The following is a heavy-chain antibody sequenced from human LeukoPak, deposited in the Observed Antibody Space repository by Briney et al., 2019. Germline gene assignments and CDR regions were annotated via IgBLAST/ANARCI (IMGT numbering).Heavy chain of an antibody. CDR2: IYHSGSP. CDR1: GGSISSNNW. CDR3: ARVNINNWHSCDY. D-gene: IGHD1-1*01. J-gene: IGHJ4*02. Sequence: SGTLSLTWAVSGGSISSNNWWGWVRQPPGKGLEWIGEIYHSGSPNYNPSLKSRVTLSVDKSRNHFSLNLSSVTAADTAVYYCARVNINNWHSCDYWGQGTLVTVSS. V-gene: IGHV4-4*02.